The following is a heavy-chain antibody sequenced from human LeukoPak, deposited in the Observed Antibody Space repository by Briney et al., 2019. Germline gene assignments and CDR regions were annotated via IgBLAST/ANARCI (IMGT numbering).Heavy chain of an antibody. CDR1: GYTFTSYA. CDR2: INTNTGNP. D-gene: IGHD3-22*01. J-gene: IGHJ3*02. V-gene: IGHV7-4-1*02. CDR3: ARGYSNGYYYHAFDI. Sequence: ASVKVSCKASGYTFTSYAMNWVRQAPGQGLECMGWINTNTGNPMYAQGFTGRFVFSLDTSVSTAYLQISSLKAEDTALYYCARGYSNGYYYHAFDIWGQGTRVTVSS.